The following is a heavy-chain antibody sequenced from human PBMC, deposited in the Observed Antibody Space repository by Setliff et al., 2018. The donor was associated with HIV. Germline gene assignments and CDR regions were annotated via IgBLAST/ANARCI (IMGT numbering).Heavy chain of an antibody. V-gene: IGHV3-21*04. CDR3: ARAGGLRMDRGVVSDY. CDR1: GFSFFNFA. Sequence: GGSLRLSCATSGFSFFNFALNWVRQAPGKGLEWVSSISSSGSYIYYADSVKGRFTISRDNAKNTLYLQMSSLRADDTAVYYCARAGGLRMDRGVVSDYWGQGTLVTVSS. CDR2: ISSSGSYI. J-gene: IGHJ4*02. D-gene: IGHD3-10*01.